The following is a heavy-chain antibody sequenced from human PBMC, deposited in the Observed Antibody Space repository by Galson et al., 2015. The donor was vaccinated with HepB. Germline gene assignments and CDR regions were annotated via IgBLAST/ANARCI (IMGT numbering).Heavy chain of an antibody. Sequence: SLRLSCAASGFTFSSYSMNWVRQAPGKGLEWVSSISSSSSYIYYADSVKGRFTISRDNAKNSLYLQMNSLRAEDTAVYYCCIVVVTASPAHYYYYHGMDVWGQGTTVTVSS. D-gene: IGHD2-21*02. CDR3: CIVVVTASPAHYYYYHGMDV. CDR1: GFTFSSYS. J-gene: IGHJ6*02. V-gene: IGHV3-21*01. CDR2: ISSSSSYI.